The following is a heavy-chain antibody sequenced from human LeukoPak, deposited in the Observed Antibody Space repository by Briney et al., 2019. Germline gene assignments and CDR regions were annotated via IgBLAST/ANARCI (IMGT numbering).Heavy chain of an antibody. CDR2: INAENGDT. J-gene: IGHJ4*02. D-gene: IGHD1-14*01. CDR1: GYRFTSYN. V-gene: IGHV1-3*01. CDR3: ARDQYNVIDS. Sequence: GASVKVSCKASGYRFTSYNIDWVRQAPGQRPEWMGRINAENGDTKYSQKFQGRVTITRDTFASTSYMELSSLRSEDTAVYYCARDQYNVIDSWGQGTLVTVSS.